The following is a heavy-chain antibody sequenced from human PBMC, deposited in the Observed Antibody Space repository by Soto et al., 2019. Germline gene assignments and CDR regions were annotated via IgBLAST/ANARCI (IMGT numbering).Heavy chain of an antibody. Sequence: QITLKESGPTLVKPTQTLTLTCTFSGFSLTTDLVGVGWIRQPPGKALEWLALIYGNDDKRYSAFLRSRLTITKDTSKNEVVLAMTNMDPVDTGTYYCASRLPTMAGTSDAFDIWGQGTMVTVSS. CDR2: IYGNDDK. D-gene: IGHD3-10*01. J-gene: IGHJ3*02. V-gene: IGHV2-5*01. CDR1: GFSLTTDLVG. CDR3: ASRLPTMAGTSDAFDI.